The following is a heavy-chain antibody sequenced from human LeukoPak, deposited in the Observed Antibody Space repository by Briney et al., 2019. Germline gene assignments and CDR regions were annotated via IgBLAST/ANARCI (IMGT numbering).Heavy chain of an antibody. Sequence: GGSLRLSCAASGFTFSSYVMSWVRQAPGKGLEWVSAISGSGGGTYYADSVKGRFTISRDNSKNTLYLQTNSLRAEDTAVHYCARRGAAGTYYFDYWGQGTLVTVSS. J-gene: IGHJ4*02. CDR2: ISGSGGGT. CDR3: ARRGAAGTYYFDY. D-gene: IGHD6-13*01. V-gene: IGHV3-23*01. CDR1: GFTFSSYV.